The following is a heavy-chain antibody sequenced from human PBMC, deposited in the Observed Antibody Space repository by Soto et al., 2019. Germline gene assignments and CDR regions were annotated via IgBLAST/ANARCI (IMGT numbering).Heavy chain of an antibody. CDR3: ARPSGSYLYYFDY. Sequence: SETLSLTCTVSGGSISSSSYYWGWIRQPPGKGLEWIGSIYYSGSTYYKQSLKSRVTISVDTSKNQFSLKLSSVTAADTAVYYCARPSGSYLYYFDYWGQGTLVTVSS. J-gene: IGHJ4*02. CDR1: GGSISSSSYY. V-gene: IGHV4-39*01. D-gene: IGHD1-26*01. CDR2: IYYSGST.